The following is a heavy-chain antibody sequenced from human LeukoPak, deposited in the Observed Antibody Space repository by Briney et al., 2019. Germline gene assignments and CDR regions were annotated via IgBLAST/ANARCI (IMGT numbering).Heavy chain of an antibody. D-gene: IGHD6-6*01. CDR1: GGSISSGAYY. J-gene: IGHJ3*02. Sequence: SETLSLTCTVSGGSISSGAYYWSWIRQHPGKGLEWIGYIYYIGSTYYNPSLESRVTISVDTSKNQFSLNLSSVTDAGTAVYYCARGAGSSSQDAFDIWGQGTVVTVSS. V-gene: IGHV4-31*03. CDR2: IYYIGST. CDR3: ARGAGSSSQDAFDI.